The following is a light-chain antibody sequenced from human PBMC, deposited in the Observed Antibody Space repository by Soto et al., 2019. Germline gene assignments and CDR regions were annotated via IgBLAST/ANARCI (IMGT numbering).Light chain of an antibody. Sequence: DIVMTQFPDSLAVSLGERATINCKSSQSVLFSSNNKNYLAWYQQKPGQPPNLLIYWASTRESGVPDRFSGSGSGTDFTLTISSLQAEDVAVYYCQQYSSTPPTFGQGTKVEI. CDR2: WAS. J-gene: IGKJ1*01. CDR3: QQYSSTPPT. V-gene: IGKV4-1*01. CDR1: QSVLFSSNNKNY.